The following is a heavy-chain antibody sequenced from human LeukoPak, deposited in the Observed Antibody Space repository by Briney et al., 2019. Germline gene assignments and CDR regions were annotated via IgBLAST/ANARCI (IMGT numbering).Heavy chain of an antibody. CDR1: GGTFSSSA. V-gene: IGHV1-69*04. CDR3: ARDQGLTAPPPYGLDV. Sequence: WASVKVSCKTSGGTFSSSAITWVRQAPGQGLEWMGRIIPVLNITRYTQKFQGRVTITADTSTSTVYMELSSLRSEETAVYYCARDQGLTAPPPYGLDVWGQGTTVIVSS. D-gene: IGHD5-18*01. CDR2: IIPVLNIT. J-gene: IGHJ6*02.